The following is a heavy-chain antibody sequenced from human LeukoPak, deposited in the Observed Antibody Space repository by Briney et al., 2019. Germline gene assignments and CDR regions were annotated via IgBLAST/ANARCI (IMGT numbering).Heavy chain of an antibody. V-gene: IGHV4-34*01. D-gene: IGHD4-17*01. J-gene: IGHJ4*02. Sequence: PSETLSLTCAVYGGSFSGYYWSWIRQPPGKGLEWIGEINHSGSTNYNPSLKSRVTISVDTPKNQFSLKLSSVTAADTAVYYCARVGAMTTVSSFDYWGQGTLVTVSS. CDR3: ARVGAMTTVSSFDY. CDR1: GGSFSGYY. CDR2: INHSGST.